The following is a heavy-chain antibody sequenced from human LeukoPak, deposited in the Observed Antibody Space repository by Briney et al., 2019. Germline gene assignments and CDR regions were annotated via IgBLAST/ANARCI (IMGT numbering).Heavy chain of an antibody. CDR2: IYYSGST. Sequence: SETLSLTCTVSGGSISSSSYYWGWIRQPPGKGLEWIGSIYYSGSTYYNPSLKSRVTISVDTSKNQFSLKLSSVTAADTAVYYCARVVRYYYDSSGYYATNWFDPWGQGTLVTVSS. D-gene: IGHD3-22*01. V-gene: IGHV4-39*07. J-gene: IGHJ5*02. CDR3: ARVVRYYYDSSGYYATNWFDP. CDR1: GGSISSSSYY.